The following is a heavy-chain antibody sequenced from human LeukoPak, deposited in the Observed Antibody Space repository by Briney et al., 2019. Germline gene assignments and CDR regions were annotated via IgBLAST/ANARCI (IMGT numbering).Heavy chain of an antibody. CDR3: STAVYSSGLDY. J-gene: IGHJ4*02. D-gene: IGHD6-19*01. CDR1: GFTFSKAR. Sequence: PGGSLRLSCAAPGFTFSKARMTWVRQAPGKGLELVGRIKSKSDGGKTDYAEPIKGRFSISRDDSKNTPYLQMNSLETEDTAVYYCSTAVYSSGLDYWGQGTLVTVSS. CDR2: IKSKSDGGKT. V-gene: IGHV3-15*01.